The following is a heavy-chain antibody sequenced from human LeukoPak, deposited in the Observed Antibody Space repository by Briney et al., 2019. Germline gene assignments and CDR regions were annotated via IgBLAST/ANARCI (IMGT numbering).Heavy chain of an antibody. Sequence: GGSLRLSCAASGFTVSSNYMSWVRQAPGKGLEWVSVIYSGGSTYYADSVKGRFTISRDNAKNSLYLQMNSLRAEDTAVYYCARDPYSGSYGNYYYYFMDVWGKGTTVTISS. V-gene: IGHV3-53*01. CDR2: IYSGGST. CDR1: GFTVSSNY. J-gene: IGHJ6*03. CDR3: ARDPYSGSYGNYYYYFMDV. D-gene: IGHD1-26*01.